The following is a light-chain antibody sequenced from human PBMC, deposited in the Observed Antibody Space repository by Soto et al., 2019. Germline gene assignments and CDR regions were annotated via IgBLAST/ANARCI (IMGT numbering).Light chain of an antibody. V-gene: IGLV2-14*01. CDR2: EVA. Sequence: QSVLTQPASVSGSLGQSITISCSGTSSDVGGYDYVSWYQQYPGKAPKLIIYEVANRPSGLSYRFSGSKSGNTASLTISGLQAEDEADYYCSSYTSSATLILGGGTKVTVL. CDR1: SSDVGGYDY. J-gene: IGLJ2*01. CDR3: SSYTSSATLI.